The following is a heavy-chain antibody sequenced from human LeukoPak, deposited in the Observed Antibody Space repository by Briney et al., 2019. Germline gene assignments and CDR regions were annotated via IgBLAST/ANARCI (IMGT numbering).Heavy chain of an antibody. V-gene: IGHV4-59*12. J-gene: IGHJ6*02. Sequence: SETLSLTCTVSGGSISSYYWSWIRQPPGKGLEWIGYIYYSGSTNYNPSLKSRVTISVDTSKNRFSLKLTSVTAADTAVYFCARVGRDYYGSGSLGAFYYHGMDVWGQGTTVTVS. CDR1: GGSISSYY. CDR3: ARVGRDYYGSGSLGAFYYHGMDV. CDR2: IYYSGST. D-gene: IGHD3-10*01.